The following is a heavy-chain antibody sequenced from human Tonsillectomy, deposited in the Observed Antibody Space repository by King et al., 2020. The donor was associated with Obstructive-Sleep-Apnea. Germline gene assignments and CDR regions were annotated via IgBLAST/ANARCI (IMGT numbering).Heavy chain of an antibody. J-gene: IGHJ3*02. CDR1: GGSFSGYY. Sequence: VQLQQWGAGLLKPSETLSLTCAVYGGSFSGYYWSWIRQPPGTGLECIGEINHSGGTNYNPSLTSRVTISVDTSKNQWSLKLSSVTAADTAVYYCARGQRAVAGTGAFDIWGQGTMVTVSS. CDR3: ARGQRAVAGTGAFDI. D-gene: IGHD6-19*01. CDR2: INHSGGT. V-gene: IGHV4-34*01.